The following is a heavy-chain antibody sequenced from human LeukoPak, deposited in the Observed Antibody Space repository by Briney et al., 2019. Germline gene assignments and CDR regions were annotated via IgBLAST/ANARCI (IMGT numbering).Heavy chain of an antibody. CDR3: AKDIAAADV. Sequence: GGSLRLSCAASGFTFSGCGMHWVRQAPGKGLEWVAFIRYDGSNKFYADSVKGRFTISRDNSKNTLYLQMNSLTAEDTAVYYCAKDIAAADVWGQGTTVTVSS. D-gene: IGHD6-13*01. CDR1: GFTFSGCG. CDR2: IRYDGSNK. V-gene: IGHV3-30*02. J-gene: IGHJ6*02.